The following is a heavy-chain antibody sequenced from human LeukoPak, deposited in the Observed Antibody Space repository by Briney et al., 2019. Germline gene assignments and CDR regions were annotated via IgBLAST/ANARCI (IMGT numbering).Heavy chain of an antibody. V-gene: IGHV3-74*01. CDR1: GLTFSNYW. D-gene: IGHD1-26*01. CDR3: ARSGSGYSHYYYMDV. Sequence: PGGPLRLSCAVSGLTFSNYWMPWFRQFPGKGRMWFSPINSDGSVTTYANSVKGRFTIHRDNAKDTLYLQMNSLRAEDTAVYYCARSGSGYSHYYYMDVWVKGATVSVCS. CDR2: INSDGSVT. J-gene: IGHJ6*03.